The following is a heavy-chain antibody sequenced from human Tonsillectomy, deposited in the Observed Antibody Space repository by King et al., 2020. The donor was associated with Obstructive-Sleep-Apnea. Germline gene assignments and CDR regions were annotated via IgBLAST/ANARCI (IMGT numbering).Heavy chain of an antibody. J-gene: IGHJ4*02. Sequence: VQLVESGGGLVKPGGSLRLSCAASVFTFSNAWRSWVRQAPGKGLEWVGRIKSKTDGGTTDYAAPVKGRFTISREDSKNTLYLQMNTLKTEDTAVYYCTTGSTLLYGSGSQYYFDYWGQGTLVTVSS. CDR1: VFTFSNAW. CDR3: TTGSTLLYGSGSQYYFDY. D-gene: IGHD3-10*01. CDR2: IKSKTDGGTT. V-gene: IGHV3-15*01.